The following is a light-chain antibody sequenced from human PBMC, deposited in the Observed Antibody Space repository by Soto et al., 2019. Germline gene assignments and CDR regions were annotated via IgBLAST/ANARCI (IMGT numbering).Light chain of an antibody. CDR2: DVS. CDR1: SSDVGGYNY. Sequence: QSVLTQPASVSGSPGQSITISCTGTSSDVGGYNYVSWYQQHPGKAPKLMIYDVSNRPSGVSNRFSGSKFGNTASLTISGLQAEDEADYYCSSYTSSSKGVFGTGTKVTVL. CDR3: SSYTSSSKGV. J-gene: IGLJ1*01. V-gene: IGLV2-14*01.